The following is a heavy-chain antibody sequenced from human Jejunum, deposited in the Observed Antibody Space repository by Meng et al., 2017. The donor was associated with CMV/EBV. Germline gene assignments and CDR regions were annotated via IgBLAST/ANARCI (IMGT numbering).Heavy chain of an antibody. CDR1: GYTFTNYV. D-gene: IGHD6-19*01. V-gene: IGHV1-18*01. J-gene: IGHJ4*02. CDR2: ISGYNGNT. CDR3: ARDRNVPGNSEFDY. Sequence: PLVQSGAEVTKPGASVTVSCKASGYTFTNYVINWVRQAPGQGLEWMGWISGYNGNTNYAQNFQGRVTLTTDTSTSTAYMELRSLRSDDTAVYYCARDRNVPGNSEFDYWGQGTLVTVSS.